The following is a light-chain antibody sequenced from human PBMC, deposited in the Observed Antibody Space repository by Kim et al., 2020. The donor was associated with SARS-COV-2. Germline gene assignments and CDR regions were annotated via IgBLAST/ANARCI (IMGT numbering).Light chain of an antibody. J-gene: IGLJ3*02. CDR3: QSADSSGTWV. CDR1: AFPKQY. CDR2: EDS. V-gene: IGLV3-25*03. Sequence: YELTQPPSVSVSPGQTARITCSGDAFPKQYAYWYQQKPGQAPVLVIYEDSERPSGIPERFSGSSSGSTATLSISGVQAEDESDYYCQSADSSGTWVFGG.